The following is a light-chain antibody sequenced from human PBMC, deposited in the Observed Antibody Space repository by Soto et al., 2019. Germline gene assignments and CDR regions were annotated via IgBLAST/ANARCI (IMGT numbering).Light chain of an antibody. CDR2: VGTGGIVG. V-gene: IGLV9-49*01. Sequence: VLTQPTSASASLGASVTLTCTLSSGYSNYKVDWYQQRPGKGPRFVMRVGTGGIVGSKGDGIPDRFSVLGSGLNRYLTIKNIQEEDESDYHGGADRGSGSNVAVVFGGGTKVTVL. CDR1: SGYSNYK. CDR3: GADRGSGSNVAVV. J-gene: IGLJ2*01.